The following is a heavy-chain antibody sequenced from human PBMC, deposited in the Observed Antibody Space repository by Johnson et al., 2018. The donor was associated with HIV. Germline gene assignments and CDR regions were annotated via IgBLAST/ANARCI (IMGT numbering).Heavy chain of an antibody. CDR1: GFTFSSYA. D-gene: IGHD5-18*01. CDR3: ARAYSYGAFDI. Sequence: VQLVESGGGLVQPGGSLRLSCAASGFTFSSYAMHWVRQVPGKRPVWVARIYNDGSRTTYADSVRGRFTISRDNAKNSLYLQMNSLRADDTAVYYCARAYSYGAFDIWGQGTRVTVSS. V-gene: IGHV3-74*03. CDR2: IYNDGSRT. J-gene: IGHJ3*02.